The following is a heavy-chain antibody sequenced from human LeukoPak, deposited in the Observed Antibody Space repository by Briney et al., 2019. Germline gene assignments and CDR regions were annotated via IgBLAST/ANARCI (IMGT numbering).Heavy chain of an antibody. CDR2: ISSSGSTI. J-gene: IGHJ4*02. Sequence: PGGSLRLSCAASGFTFSDYYMSWIRQAPGKGLEWVSYISSSGSTIYYADSVKGRFTISRDNAKNSLYLQMNSLRAEDTAVYYCAISYDSSGYSNDYWGQGTLVTVSS. CDR1: GFTFSDYY. CDR3: AISYDSSGYSNDY. D-gene: IGHD3-22*01. V-gene: IGHV3-11*01.